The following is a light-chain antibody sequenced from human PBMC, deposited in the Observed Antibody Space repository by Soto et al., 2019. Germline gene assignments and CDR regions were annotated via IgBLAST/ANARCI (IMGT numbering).Light chain of an antibody. Sequence: EIVLTQSPGTLSLSPGERATLSCRASQSVSSSYLAWYQQKPGQGPRHLIYGASSRAAGIPDRFSGSGSGTDFTLTISRREPEDFAVYYCQQYGTSRAFGQGPKVEIK. CDR1: QSVSSSY. V-gene: IGKV3-20*01. CDR2: GAS. J-gene: IGKJ1*01. CDR3: QQYGTSRA.